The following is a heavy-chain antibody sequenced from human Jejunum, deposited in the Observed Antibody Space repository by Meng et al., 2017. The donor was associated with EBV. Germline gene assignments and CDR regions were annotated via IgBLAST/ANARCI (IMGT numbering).Heavy chain of an antibody. CDR1: GFNFSIYW. CDR2: ITSDGSVT. J-gene: IGHJ5*02. V-gene: IGHV3-74*01. CDR3: ARGDGSHFS. D-gene: IGHD5-24*01. Sequence: EVQLVESGGGLLQPGDSLRPSCAASGFNFSIYWMHWVRQAPGKGLVWVSHITSDGSVTTYADSVKGRFTISRDNAKNTVYLQMNSLRAEDTAVYYCARGDGSHFSWGQGTLVTVSS.